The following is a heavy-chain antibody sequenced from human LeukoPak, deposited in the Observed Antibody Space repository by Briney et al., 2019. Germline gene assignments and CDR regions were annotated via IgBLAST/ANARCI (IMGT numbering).Heavy chain of an antibody. J-gene: IGHJ6*02. V-gene: IGHV3-30*18. D-gene: IGHD3-22*01. CDR3: AKSHSSGPYGMDV. CDR1: GFTFSSYG. Sequence: PGGSLRLPCAASGFTFSSYGMHWVRQAPGKGLEWVAVISYDGSNKYYADSVKGRFTIYRDNSKNTLYLQMNSLRAEDTAVYYCAKSHSSGPYGMDVWGQGTTVTVSS. CDR2: ISYDGSNK.